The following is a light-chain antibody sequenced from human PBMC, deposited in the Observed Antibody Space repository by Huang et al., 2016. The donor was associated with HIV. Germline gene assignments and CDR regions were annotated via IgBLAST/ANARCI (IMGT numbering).Light chain of an antibody. CDR1: QDISNY. CDR3: QHYDDPYT. J-gene: IGKJ2*01. V-gene: IGKV1-33*01. Sequence: DIQMTQSPSSLSASVGDRVTITCQASQDISNYLSWYQHKPGRAPKPLIFDASILETVVPSRFSGSGSGTYFTLTIASLQPEDVATYYCQHYDDPYTFGQGTKLEIK. CDR2: DAS.